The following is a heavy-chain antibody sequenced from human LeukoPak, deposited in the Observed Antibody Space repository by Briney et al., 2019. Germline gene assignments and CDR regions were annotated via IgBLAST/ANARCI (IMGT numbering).Heavy chain of an antibody. D-gene: IGHD2-2*01. CDR3: ARGGYQSLVY. CDR2: IYNSGTT. J-gene: IGHJ4*02. CDR1: GASISSYY. V-gene: IGHV4-59*01. Sequence: PSETLSLTCTVPGASISSYYWSWIRQSPDKGLEWMGYIYNSGTTSYNPSLKSRLTISLDTSRNQVSLKLTSVTAADTAVYYCARGGYQSLVYWGQGTLVTVSS.